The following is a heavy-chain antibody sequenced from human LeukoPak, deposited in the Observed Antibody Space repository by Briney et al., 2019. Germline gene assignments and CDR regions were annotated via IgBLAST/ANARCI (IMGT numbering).Heavy chain of an antibody. Sequence: GGSLRLSCAASGFTFSSYAMSWVRQAPGKGLEWVANIKKDGSEKYYVDSVKGRFTISRDNAKTSVYLQMNSLRAEDTAVYYCARHLSGVTGYTYGRGIDYWGQGTLVTVSS. CDR3: ARHLSGVTGYTYGRGIDY. CDR2: IKKDGSEK. CDR1: GFTFSSYA. V-gene: IGHV3-7*01. D-gene: IGHD5-18*01. J-gene: IGHJ4*02.